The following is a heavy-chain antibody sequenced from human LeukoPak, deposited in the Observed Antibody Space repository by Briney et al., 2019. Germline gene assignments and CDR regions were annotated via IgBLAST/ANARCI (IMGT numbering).Heavy chain of an antibody. CDR1: GGSFSGYY. D-gene: IGHD2-21*02. Sequence: SETLSVTCAVYGGSFSGYYWSWIRQPPGKGLEWIGEINHRGSTNYNPSLKSRVTTSVDTSKNQFSLKLSSVTAADTAVYYCARAEHIVVVTRGLYFDYWGQGTLITVSS. J-gene: IGHJ4*02. CDR3: ARAEHIVVVTRGLYFDY. CDR2: INHRGST. V-gene: IGHV4-34*01.